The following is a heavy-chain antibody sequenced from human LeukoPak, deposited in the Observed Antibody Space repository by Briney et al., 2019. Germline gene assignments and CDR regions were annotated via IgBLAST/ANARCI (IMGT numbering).Heavy chain of an antibody. J-gene: IGHJ5*02. CDR2: IWYDGSNK. Sequence: PGGSLRLSCAASGFTFSSYGMHWVRQAPGKGLEWVAVIWYDGSNKYYADSVKGRFSISRDNSKNTLYLQMNSLRVEDTAVYYCAKDPYRVVVATGNYLDPWGQGTLVTVSS. CDR3: AKDPYRVVVATGNYLDP. V-gene: IGHV3-30*02. D-gene: IGHD2-15*01. CDR1: GFTFSSYG.